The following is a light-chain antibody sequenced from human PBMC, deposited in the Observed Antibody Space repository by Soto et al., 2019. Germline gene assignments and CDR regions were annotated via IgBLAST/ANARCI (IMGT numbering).Light chain of an antibody. CDR3: QSYDSSLSIGVV. V-gene: IGLV1-40*01. J-gene: IGLJ2*01. CDR2: GNS. Sequence: QSVLTQPPSVSGAPGQRVTISCTGSSSNIGAGYDVHWYQQLPGTAPKLLIYGNSNRPSGVPDRFSGSKSGTSASLAITGLPAEDAADYYCQSYDSSLSIGVVFGGGTKVTVL. CDR1: SSNIGAGYD.